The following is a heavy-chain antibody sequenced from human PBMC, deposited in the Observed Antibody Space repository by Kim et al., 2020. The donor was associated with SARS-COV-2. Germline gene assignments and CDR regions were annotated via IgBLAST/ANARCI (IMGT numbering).Heavy chain of an antibody. Sequence: GGSNYAQKFQGRVTMTRDTSISTVYLELTSLRSDDTAVYYCARSSLLDFDYWGQGTLVTVSS. D-gene: IGHD3-16*02. CDR3: ARSSLLDFDY. J-gene: IGHJ4*02. CDR2: GGS. V-gene: IGHV1-2*02.